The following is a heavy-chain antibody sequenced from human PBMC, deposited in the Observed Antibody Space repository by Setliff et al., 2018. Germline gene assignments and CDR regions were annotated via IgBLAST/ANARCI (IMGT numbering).Heavy chain of an antibody. Sequence: GASVKVSCKASGYTFTGYYLHWVRQAPGQGLEWMGIIDPSADYTNYAQKFRGRVTMTTDTSTSTAHMELRSLRSDDTAVYYCARAPTVTTSLYFDYWGQGTLVTVSS. CDR3: ARAPTVTTSLYFDY. J-gene: IGHJ4*02. CDR1: GYTFTGYY. D-gene: IGHD4-17*01. CDR2: IDPSADYT. V-gene: IGHV1-46*01.